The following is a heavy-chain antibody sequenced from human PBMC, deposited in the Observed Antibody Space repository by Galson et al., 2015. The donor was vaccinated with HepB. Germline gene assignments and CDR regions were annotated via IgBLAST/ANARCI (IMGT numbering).Heavy chain of an antibody. CDR1: GFTFTTYT. J-gene: IGHJ4*02. CDR3: TRDSIVDGHPGVFDS. V-gene: IGHV3-30-3*01. Sequence: SLRLSCAASGFTFTTYTIHWVRQAPGKGLEWVAVLTYDDTFTFYADFVKGRFTISRDSSKNTLMYLQMHNPTPDDTAVYYCTRDSIVDGHPGVFDSWGPGTLVTVSS. CDR2: LTYDDTFT. D-gene: IGHD2-15*01.